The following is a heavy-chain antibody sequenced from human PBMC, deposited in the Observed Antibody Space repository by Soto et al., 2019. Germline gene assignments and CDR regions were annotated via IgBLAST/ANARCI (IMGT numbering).Heavy chain of an antibody. CDR1: GYGFTSYW. CDR3: ARIGYGSGSYYKPLYYYSGMDV. Sequence: GESLKISCKGSGYGFTSYWIGWVRQMPGKGLEWMGIIYPGDSDTRYSPSFQGQVTISADKSISTAYLQWSSLKASDTAMYYCARIGYGSGSYYKPLYYYSGMDVWGQGTTLTVSS. D-gene: IGHD3-10*01. CDR2: IYPGDSDT. V-gene: IGHV5-51*01. J-gene: IGHJ6*02.